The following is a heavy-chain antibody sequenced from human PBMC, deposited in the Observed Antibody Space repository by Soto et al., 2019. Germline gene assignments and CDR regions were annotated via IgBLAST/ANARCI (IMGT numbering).Heavy chain of an antibody. V-gene: IGHV4-59*01. Sequence: SETLSLTCTVSGDSISSSYWSWIRQSPGKGLEWIGYIYYSGFTNYNPSLKSRVTISVDTSKNQFSLKLSSVTAADTAVFYCARATLCFGEYGDSYYGIDVWGQGTTVTVSS. J-gene: IGHJ6*02. CDR3: ARATLCFGEYGDSYYGIDV. CDR1: GDSISSSY. D-gene: IGHD3-10*01. CDR2: IYYSGFT.